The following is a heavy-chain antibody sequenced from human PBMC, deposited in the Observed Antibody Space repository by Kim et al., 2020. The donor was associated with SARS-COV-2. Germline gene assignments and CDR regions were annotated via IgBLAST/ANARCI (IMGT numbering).Heavy chain of an antibody. J-gene: IGHJ1*01. CDR2: IFYSGTA. CDR1: GASVIGGTYY. CDR3: ARLKRSSVAPAAYFQH. Sequence: SETLSLTCAVYGASVIGGTYYWGWIRQPPGKELEWIGHIFYSGTAYYNGSLRSRVNISIDTSRNNFSLKLTSVTAADTAVYYCARLKRSSVAPAAYFQHWGQGTLVTVSS. V-gene: IGHV4-39*02. D-gene: IGHD2-2*01.